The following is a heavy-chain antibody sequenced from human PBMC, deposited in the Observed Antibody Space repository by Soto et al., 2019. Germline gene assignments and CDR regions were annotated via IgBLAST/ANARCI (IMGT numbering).Heavy chain of an antibody. CDR3: ARDSDRDGYIYWFFDL. CDR1: GNTFTNHG. D-gene: IGHD5-12*01. V-gene: IGHV1-18*01. CDR2: IRPLNGKT. Sequence: QVQLVQSAAEVKKPGASVKVSCKASGNTFTNHGITWVRQAPGQGLEWMGWIRPLNGKTNYQQEFQGRFTMTTDTAKTKVYIELTSLRSDNTDVYYCARDSDRDGYIYWFFDLWGRGTLDTVSS. J-gene: IGHJ2*01.